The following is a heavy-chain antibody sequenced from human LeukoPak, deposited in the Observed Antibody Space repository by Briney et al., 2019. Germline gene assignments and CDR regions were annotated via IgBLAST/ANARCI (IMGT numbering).Heavy chain of an antibody. CDR2: ASYNGNT. CDR1: GGSISYHY. Sequence: SETLSLTCTVSGGSISYHYWNWIRQPPGKGLEWIGEASYNGNTNYNPSLKGRVTISLDPSNDQFSLRLSSVTAADTAVYYCARAVPYPLYFDYWGQGAPVTVFS. CDR3: ARAVPYPLYFDY. J-gene: IGHJ4*02. V-gene: IGHV4-59*11. D-gene: IGHD2-2*01.